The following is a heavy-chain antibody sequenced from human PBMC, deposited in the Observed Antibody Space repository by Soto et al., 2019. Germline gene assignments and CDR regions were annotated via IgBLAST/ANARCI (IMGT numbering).Heavy chain of an antibody. CDR2: IYTDGRT. J-gene: IGHJ6*02. CDR1: GFTVSVNF. CDR3: ARDQVTTTDFGLDV. D-gene: IGHD2-21*02. V-gene: IGHV3-66*01. Sequence: EVQLVESGGGLVQPGGSLRLSCAASGFTVSVNFMTWVRQAPGKGLEWVSFIYTDGRTFYVDSVKGRFTISRDDSKNTVCFQMSSLRAEDTGVYYGARDQVTTTDFGLDVWGLGTTVTVS.